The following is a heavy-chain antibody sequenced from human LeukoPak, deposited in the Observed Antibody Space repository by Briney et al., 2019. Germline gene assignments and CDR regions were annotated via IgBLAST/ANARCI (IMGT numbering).Heavy chain of an antibody. Sequence: GGYLRLSCAASGSTFSSYSMNWVRQAPGKGLEWVSSISSSSSYIYYADSVKGRFTISRDNAKNSLYLQMNSLRAEDTAVYYCARADWDTAMIDYWGQGTLVTVSS. D-gene: IGHD5-18*01. CDR3: ARADWDTAMIDY. J-gene: IGHJ4*02. V-gene: IGHV3-21*01. CDR2: ISSSSSYI. CDR1: GSTFSSYS.